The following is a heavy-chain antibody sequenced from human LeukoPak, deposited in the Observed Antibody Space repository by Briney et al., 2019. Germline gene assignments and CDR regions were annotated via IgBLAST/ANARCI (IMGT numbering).Heavy chain of an antibody. CDR1: GYTFTSCG. CDR3: ARDFSIAVAGPSHY. Sequence: ASVKVSCKASGYTFTSCGISWVRQAPGQGLEWMGWISAYNGNTNYAQKLQGRVTMTTDTSTSTAYMELRSLRSDDTAVYYCARDFSIAVAGPSHYWGQGTLVTVSS. V-gene: IGHV1-18*01. D-gene: IGHD6-19*01. CDR2: ISAYNGNT. J-gene: IGHJ4*02.